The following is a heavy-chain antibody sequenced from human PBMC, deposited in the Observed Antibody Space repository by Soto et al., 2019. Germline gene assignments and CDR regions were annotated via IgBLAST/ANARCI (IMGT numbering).Heavy chain of an antibody. CDR2: ISNAGSGNT. V-gene: IGHV1-3*01. CDR1: GYPFPRFE. D-gene: IGHD2-2*01. CDR3: ARESNHYQDFFQN. J-gene: IGHJ4*02. Sequence: ASVKVSCKTSGYPFPRFEIHWIGQAPGQRPEWMGGISNAGSGNTKYSQKFQDRLTITGDKRATTVYMALSSLTSEATATYYCARESNHYQDFFQNWGQGTQVTVSS.